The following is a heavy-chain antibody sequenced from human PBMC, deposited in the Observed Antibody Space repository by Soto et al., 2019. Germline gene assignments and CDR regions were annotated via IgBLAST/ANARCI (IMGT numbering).Heavy chain of an antibody. CDR2: ISTYNGNT. D-gene: IGHD6-13*01. CDR3: ARGQPLIAAAGTYGFDP. Sequence: ASVKVSCKASGYTFTTYDISWVRQAPGQGLEWMGRISTYNGNTNYPQSLQGRLTMTTDTSTTTAYMELRSLRSEDTAVYYCARGQPLIAAAGTYGFDPWGQGTLVTVSS. J-gene: IGHJ5*02. V-gene: IGHV1-18*01. CDR1: GYTFTTYD.